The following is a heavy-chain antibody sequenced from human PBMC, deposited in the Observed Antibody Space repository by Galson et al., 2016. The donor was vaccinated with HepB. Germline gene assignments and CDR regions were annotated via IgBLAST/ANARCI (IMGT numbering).Heavy chain of an antibody. CDR2: FDPEDGEK. V-gene: IGHV1-24*01. D-gene: IGHD3-10*01. CDR3: ARDNEFGVGESDYYYYGVDV. J-gene: IGHJ6*02. CDR1: GYTLTEFS. Sequence: SVKVSCKVSGYTLTEFSIHWVRQAPGKGLEWMGGFDPEDGEKIYAQKIQGRVTFTADGSTSTVYMELSSLRSEDTAVYYCARDNEFGVGESDYYYYGVDVWGQGTTVTVSS.